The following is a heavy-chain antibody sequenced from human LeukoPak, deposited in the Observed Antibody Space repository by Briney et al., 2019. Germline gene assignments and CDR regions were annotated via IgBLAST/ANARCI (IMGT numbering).Heavy chain of an antibody. CDR1: GFTFSNAW. CDR3: TTEYYYDSSGPFDY. D-gene: IGHD3-22*01. Sequence: GGSLRLSCAASGFTFSNAWMSWVRQAPGKGLEWVGRIKSKTDGGTTDYAAPVKGRFTISRDDSKNTLYLQMNSLKTEDTAVYYCTTEYYYDSSGPFDYWGQGTLVTVSS. V-gene: IGHV3-15*01. CDR2: IKSKTDGGTT. J-gene: IGHJ4*02.